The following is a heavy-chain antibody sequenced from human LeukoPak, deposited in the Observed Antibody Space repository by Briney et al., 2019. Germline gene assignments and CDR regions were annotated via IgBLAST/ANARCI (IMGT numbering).Heavy chain of an antibody. CDR2: ISSSGDTI. Sequence: GGSLRLSCAASGFTFSDYYMSWIRQAPGKGLEGVSYISSSGDTIYYADSVKGRFTVSRDNAKNSLYLQMTSLRADDSAVYYCARVHQRSWGGYDNRGPGTQVTVSA. CDR1: GFTFSDYY. J-gene: IGHJ4*02. CDR3: ARVHQRSWGGYDN. V-gene: IGHV3-11*04. D-gene: IGHD3-16*01.